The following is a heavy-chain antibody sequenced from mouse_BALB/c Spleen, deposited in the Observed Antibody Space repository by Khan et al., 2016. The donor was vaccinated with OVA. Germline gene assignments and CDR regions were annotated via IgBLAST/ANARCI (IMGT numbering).Heavy chain of an antibody. Sequence: EVQLEESGPGLVKPSQSLSLTCTVTGYSITSDYAWNWIRQFPGNKLEWMGFISYSGNTNYNPSLKSRISITRDTTKNQFFLQLNSVTIEDTATYDCARVYGGDFDYWGQGTTLTVSS. CDR1: GYSITSDYA. V-gene: IGHV3-2*02. CDR3: ARVYGGDFDY. J-gene: IGHJ2*01. D-gene: IGHD1-1*01. CDR2: ISYSGNT.